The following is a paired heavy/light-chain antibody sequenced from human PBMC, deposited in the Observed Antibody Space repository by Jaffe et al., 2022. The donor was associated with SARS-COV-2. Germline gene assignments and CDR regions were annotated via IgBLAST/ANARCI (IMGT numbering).Heavy chain of an antibody. CDR1: GDTFSSYG. CDR3: ARYPPIAENWFDP. Sequence: QIQLVQSGAEVKKPGSSVKVSCKASGDTFSSYGISWVRQAPGQGLEWMGGIIPMYGTANYARKFQGRVTISADESATTAYMELNSLRSDDTAVYYCARYPPIAENWFDPWGQGTLVTVSS. CDR2: IIPMYGTA. V-gene: IGHV1-69*01. J-gene: IGHJ5*02. D-gene: IGHD6-13*01.
Light chain of an antibody. CDR2: GKN. Sequence: SSELTQDPAVSVALGQTVRITCQGDSLRSYSASWYHQKPGQAPVLVIYGKNNRPSGITDRFSGSRSGNTASLIITGAQAEDEADYYCNSRDSSGKRLVFGGGTRLTVL. J-gene: IGLJ2*01. CDR1: SLRSYS. CDR3: NSRDSSGKRLV. V-gene: IGLV3-19*01.